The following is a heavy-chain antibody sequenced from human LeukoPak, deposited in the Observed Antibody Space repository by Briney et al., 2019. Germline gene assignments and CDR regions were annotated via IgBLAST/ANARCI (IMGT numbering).Heavy chain of an antibody. Sequence: KASETLSLTCTVSGGSISSSSYYWGWIRQPPGKGLEWIGSIYYSGSTYYNPSLKSRVTISVDTSKNQFSLKLSSVTVADTAVYYCARTHVDTAMVTLQLYNFDYWGQGTLVTVSS. CDR2: IYYSGST. V-gene: IGHV4-39*01. D-gene: IGHD5-18*01. J-gene: IGHJ4*02. CDR3: ARTHVDTAMVTLQLYNFDY. CDR1: GGSISSSSYY.